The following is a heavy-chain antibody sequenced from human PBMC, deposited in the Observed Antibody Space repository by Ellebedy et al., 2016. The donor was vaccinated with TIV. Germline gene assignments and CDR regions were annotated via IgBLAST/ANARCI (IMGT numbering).Heavy chain of an antibody. V-gene: IGHV3-11*06. D-gene: IGHD2-8*02. CDR1: GFTFSNVW. J-gene: IGHJ4*02. CDR3: VRTGRPWFDY. Sequence: GESLKISCAASGFTFSNVWMSWVRQAPGKGLEWVSTISTSSSYTKCADSVKGRFTVSRDDAKNSLYLHMNSLKAEDTAVYYCVRTGRPWFDYWGQGTLVTVSS. CDR2: ISTSSSYT.